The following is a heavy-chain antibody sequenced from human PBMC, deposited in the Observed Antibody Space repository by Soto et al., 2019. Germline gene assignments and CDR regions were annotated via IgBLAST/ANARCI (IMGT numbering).Heavy chain of an antibody. J-gene: IGHJ6*02. CDR3: ARGDATKIVVTTYYAMDV. CDR2: IIPVFGTP. CDR1: GGSLSNYG. Sequence: QVQLVQSGAEAKKPGSSVTVSCTASGGSLSNYGISWVRQAPGQGLEWMGAIIPVFGTPNYAQKFQDRVTITADESTTTVYMEVRSLTSEDTAVYYCARGDATKIVVTTYYAMDVWGQGTTVTFSS. V-gene: IGHV1-69*12. D-gene: IGHD3-22*01.